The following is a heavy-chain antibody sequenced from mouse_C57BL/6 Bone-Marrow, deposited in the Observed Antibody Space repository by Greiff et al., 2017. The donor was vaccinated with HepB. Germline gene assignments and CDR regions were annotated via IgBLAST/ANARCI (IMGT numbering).Heavy chain of an antibody. Sequence: DVMLVESGGGLVKPGGSLKLSCAASGFTFSSYAMSWVRQTPEKRLEWVATISDGGSYTYYPDNVKGRFTISRDNAKNNLYLQMSHLKSEDTAMYYCAREASYPGDYWGQGSTLTVSS. CDR3: AREASYPGDY. J-gene: IGHJ2*01. V-gene: IGHV5-4*01. CDR2: ISDGGSYT. CDR1: GFTFSSYA. D-gene: IGHD5-1-1*01.